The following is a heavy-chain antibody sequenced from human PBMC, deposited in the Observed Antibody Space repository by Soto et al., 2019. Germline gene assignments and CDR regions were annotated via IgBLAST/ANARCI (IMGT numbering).Heavy chain of an antibody. CDR1: GYTFTSYY. CDR2: INPSGGST. D-gene: IGHD6-19*01. CDR3: ARVSKVAGHFDY. J-gene: IGHJ4*02. V-gene: IGHV1-46*01. Sequence: ASLNLSCKXSGYTFTSYYMHWVRQAPGQGLEWMGIINPSGGSTSYAQKFQGRVTMTRDTSTSTVYMELSSLRSEDTAVYYCARVSKVAGHFDYWGQGTLVTVSS.